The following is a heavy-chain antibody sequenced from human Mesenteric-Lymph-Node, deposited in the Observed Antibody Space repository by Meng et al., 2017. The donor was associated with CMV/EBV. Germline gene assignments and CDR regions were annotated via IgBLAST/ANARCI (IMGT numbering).Heavy chain of an antibody. CDR3: AKVNEASGLVTSYLDS. CDR2: IWSDGLNR. J-gene: IGHJ4*02. Sequence: GESLKISCAATGFTFSRYGMLWVRQAPGKGLEWVAFIWSDGLNRHYSDSVKGRFTISRDNSKNTLYLQMNSLRAEDTAVYYCAKVNEASGLVTSYLDSWGQGTLVTV. CDR1: GFTFSRYG. D-gene: IGHD6-19*01. V-gene: IGHV3-30*02.